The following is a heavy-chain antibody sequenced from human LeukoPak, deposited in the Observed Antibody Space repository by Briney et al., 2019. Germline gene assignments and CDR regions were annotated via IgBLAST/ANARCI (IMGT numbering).Heavy chain of an antibody. D-gene: IGHD6-13*01. J-gene: IGHJ4*02. V-gene: IGHV3-23*01. CDR2: ISGSGGST. CDR1: GFTFSSYA. CDR3: GGSSWYVGNHVDY. Sequence: GGSLRLSCAASGFTFSSYAMSWVRQAPGKGLEWVSAISGSGGSTYYADSVKGRFTISRDNSKNTLYLQMNGLRAEDTAVYYCGGSSWYVGNHVDYWGQGTLVTVSS.